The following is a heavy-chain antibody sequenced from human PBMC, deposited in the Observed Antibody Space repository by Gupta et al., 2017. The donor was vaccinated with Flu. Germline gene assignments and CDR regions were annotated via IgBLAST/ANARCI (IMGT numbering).Heavy chain of an antibody. CDR3: ASSLRRRRKELGLREGPFLDAFDI. CDR2: ISSSSSYI. D-gene: IGHD7-27*01. J-gene: IGHJ3*02. CDR1: GFTFSSYS. Sequence: EVQLVESGGGLVKPGGSLRLSCPASGFTFSSYSMNWVRHAPGKGLEWVSSISSSSSYIYYADSVKGRFTISRDNAKNSLYLQMNSLRAEDTAVYYCASSLRRRRKELGLREGPFLDAFDIWGQGTMVTVSS. V-gene: IGHV3-21*01.